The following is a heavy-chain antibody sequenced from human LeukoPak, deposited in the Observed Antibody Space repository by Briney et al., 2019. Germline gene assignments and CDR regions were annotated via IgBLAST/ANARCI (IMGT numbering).Heavy chain of an antibody. V-gene: IGHV3-21*01. D-gene: IGHD3-9*01. J-gene: IGHJ4*02. Sequence: GGSLRLSCAASGFTFSSYSMNWVRQAPGKGMEWVSSLSRDSKYIYYADSVKGRFTISRDNAKNSVYLQMSSLRAEDTAVYYCARSTSETGNDYWGQGTLVTVPS. CDR3: ARSTSETGNDY. CDR2: LSRDSKYI. CDR1: GFTFSSYS.